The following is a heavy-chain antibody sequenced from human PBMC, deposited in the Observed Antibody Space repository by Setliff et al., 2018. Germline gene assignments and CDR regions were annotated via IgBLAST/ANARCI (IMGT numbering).Heavy chain of an antibody. CDR1: GYSFIDYY. CDR3: ARPRSNYNRGAFSI. D-gene: IGHD3-10*01. V-gene: IGHV1-2*06. Sequence: ASVKVSCKASGYSFIDYYIHWVRQAPGQGPEWMGRVNPKNGGILYSQKFEGRVSMTGDRTISSVYMDLRSLTFDDTAVYYCARPRSNYNRGAFSIWGQGTMVTVS. J-gene: IGHJ3*02. CDR2: VNPKNGGI.